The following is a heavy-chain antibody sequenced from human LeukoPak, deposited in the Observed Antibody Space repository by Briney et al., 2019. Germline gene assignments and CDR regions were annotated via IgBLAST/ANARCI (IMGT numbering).Heavy chain of an antibody. D-gene: IGHD2-2*01. CDR1: GFTYSSYW. Sequence: GGSLRLSCAASGFTYSSYWMSWVRQGPGKGLEWVANIKQDGSEKYYVDSVKGRFTISRDNAKNSLYLQMNSLRAEDTAVYYCARVGDIVVVPAATANNWFDPWGQGTLVTVHS. CDR2: IKQDGSEK. J-gene: IGHJ5*02. CDR3: ARVGDIVVVPAATANNWFDP. V-gene: IGHV3-7*01.